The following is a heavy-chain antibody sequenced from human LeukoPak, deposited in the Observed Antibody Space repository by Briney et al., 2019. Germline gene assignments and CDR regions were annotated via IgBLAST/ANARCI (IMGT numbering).Heavy chain of an antibody. CDR2: TYYRSKWYD. CDR1: GDSVPSNSAA. Sequence: QTLSLTCAISGDSVPSNSAAWNWIRQSPSRGLEWLGRTYYRSKWYDDYAVSVKSRITINPDTSKNQFSLQLNSVTPEDTAVYYCARDHSSGWYNWFDPWGQGTLVTVSS. D-gene: IGHD6-19*01. V-gene: IGHV6-1*01. J-gene: IGHJ5*02. CDR3: ARDHSSGWYNWFDP.